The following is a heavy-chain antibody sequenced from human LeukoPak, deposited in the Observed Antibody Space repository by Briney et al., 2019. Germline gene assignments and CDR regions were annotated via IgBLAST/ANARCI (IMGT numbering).Heavy chain of an antibody. D-gene: IGHD2-21*02. J-gene: IGHJ2*01. Sequence: PGGSLRLSCSASGFTFSSYAMTWVRQAPGKGLEWVSVISGNSDRIFYPDSVKGRFTISRDNSRNTLFLQMNSLRAEDTAVYFCAKDGPSCGGACSQGYFDLWGRGTLVTVSS. CDR2: ISGNSDRI. V-gene: IGHV3-23*01. CDR3: AKDGPSCGGACSQGYFDL. CDR1: GFTFSSYA.